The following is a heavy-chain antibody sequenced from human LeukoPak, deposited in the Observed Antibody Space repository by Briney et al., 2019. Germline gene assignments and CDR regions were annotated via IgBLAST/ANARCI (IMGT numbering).Heavy chain of an antibody. CDR1: GFTVSHNY. CDR2: IYNDGSS. Sequence: GGSLRLSCAASGFTVSHNYMSWVRQAPGKGLEWVSIIYNDGSSYYADSVKGRFTISRDNYKNTVYLQMNSLRAEDTAVYYCARDRHYYDTSGDRSYFFDYWGQGTLVIVSS. V-gene: IGHV3-53*01. D-gene: IGHD3-22*01. CDR3: ARDRHYYDTSGDRSYFFDY. J-gene: IGHJ4*02.